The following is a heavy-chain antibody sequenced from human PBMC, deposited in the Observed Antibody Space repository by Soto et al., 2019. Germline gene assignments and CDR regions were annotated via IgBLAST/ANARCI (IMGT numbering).Heavy chain of an antibody. V-gene: IGHV4-39*01. CDR1: GGSTSSSLYQ. CDR2: VYYNGNT. Sequence: SETLSLTCTVSGGSTSSSLYQWVWIHRPPGKGLEWIGNVYYNGNTYYNPSLKSRLTTSVDTSNNLFSLKVKSVTAADTAVYYCARLSGSYNDRYFDNWGQGTLVTVSS. D-gene: IGHD1-26*01. J-gene: IGHJ4*02. CDR3: ARLSGSYNDRYFDN.